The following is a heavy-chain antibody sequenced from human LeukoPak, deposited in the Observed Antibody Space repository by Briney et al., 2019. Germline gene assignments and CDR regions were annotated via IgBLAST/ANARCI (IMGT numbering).Heavy chain of an antibody. CDR1: GFTFSSYA. V-gene: IGHV3-30*04. J-gene: IGHJ4*02. Sequence: GGSLRLSCAASGFTFSSYAMHWVRQAPGKGLEWVAVISNDGSNKYYADSVKGRFTISRDNSKNTLYLQMNSLRAEDTAVYYCARTTGAFVVVPAAIFDWGQGTLVTVSS. D-gene: IGHD2-2*02. CDR3: ARTTGAFVVVPAAIFD. CDR2: ISNDGSNK.